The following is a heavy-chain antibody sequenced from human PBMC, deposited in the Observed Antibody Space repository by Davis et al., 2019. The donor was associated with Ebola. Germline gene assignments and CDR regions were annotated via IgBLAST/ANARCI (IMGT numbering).Heavy chain of an antibody. V-gene: IGHV1-18*01. CDR1: GYTFTNYP. CDR3: AKFRGNYYYYGMDV. J-gene: IGHJ6*02. Sequence: ASVKVSCKASGYTFTNYPISWVRQAPGQGLEWMGWIITNRGNANYAQKFQGRVTLTTDTSTSTVYMDLRSLRSDDTAVYYCAKFRGNYYYYGMDVWGQGTTVIVSS. CDR2: IITNRGNA.